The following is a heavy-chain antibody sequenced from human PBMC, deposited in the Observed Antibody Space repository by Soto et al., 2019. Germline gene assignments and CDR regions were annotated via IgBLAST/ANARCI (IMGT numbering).Heavy chain of an antibody. Sequence: PGGCLRGYWASSGWSACSNYMSWVRQAPGKGLEWVSVIYSGGSTYYADSVKGRFTISRDNSKNTLYLQMNSLRAEDTAVYYCAREGYYGSGSSAYWGQGTLVTVSS. CDR3: AREGYYGSGSSAY. CDR2: IYSGGST. D-gene: IGHD3-10*01. V-gene: IGHV3-53*01. CDR1: GWSACSNY. J-gene: IGHJ4*02.